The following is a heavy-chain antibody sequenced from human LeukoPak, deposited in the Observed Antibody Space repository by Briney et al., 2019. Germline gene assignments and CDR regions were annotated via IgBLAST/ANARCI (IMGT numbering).Heavy chain of an antibody. Sequence: GGSLRLSCAASGFTFSSYAMHWVRQAPGKGLEWVAVISYDGSNKYYADSVKGRFTISRDNSKNTLYLQMNSLRAEDTAVYYCARAPYYDILTGYSDFDYWGQGTLVTVSS. J-gene: IGHJ4*02. V-gene: IGHV3-30-3*01. CDR3: ARAPYYDILTGYSDFDY. CDR2: ISYDGSNK. D-gene: IGHD3-9*01. CDR1: GFTFSSYA.